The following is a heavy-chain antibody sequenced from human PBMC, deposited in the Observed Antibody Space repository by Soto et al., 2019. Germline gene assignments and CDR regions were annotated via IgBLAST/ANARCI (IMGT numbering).Heavy chain of an antibody. CDR3: AKDWISGWSFYYYYGMDV. CDR2: ISYDGSNK. J-gene: IGHJ6*02. V-gene: IGHV3-30*18. CDR1: GFTFSSYG. D-gene: IGHD6-19*01. Sequence: GGSLRLSCAASGFTFSSYGMHWVRQAPGKGLEWVAVISYDGSNKYYADSVKGRFTISRDNSKNTLYLQMNSLRAEDTAVYYCAKDWISGWSFYYYYGMDVWGQGTTVTVSS.